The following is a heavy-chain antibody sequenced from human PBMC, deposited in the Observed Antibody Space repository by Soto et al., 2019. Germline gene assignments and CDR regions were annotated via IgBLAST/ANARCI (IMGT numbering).Heavy chain of an antibody. CDR2: ISYDGSNK. V-gene: IGHV3-30*18. Sequence: GGSLRLSCAASGFTFSSYGMHWVRQAPGKGLEWVAVISYDGSNKYYADSVKGRFTISRDNSKNTLYLQMNSLRAEDTAVYYCAKDSFDYWGQGTLVTVSS. J-gene: IGHJ4*02. CDR1: GFTFSSYG. CDR3: AKDSFDY.